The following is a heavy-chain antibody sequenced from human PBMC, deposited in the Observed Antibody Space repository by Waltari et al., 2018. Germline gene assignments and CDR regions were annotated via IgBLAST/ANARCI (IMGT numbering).Heavy chain of an antibody. CDR2: IWYDGSKK. Sequence: QVQLVESGGGLVQLGRPLRLSCAASGFTFSSYGMHWVRQAPGKGLEWVAVIWYDGSKKYYADSVKGRFTISRDNSKNTLYLQMNSLRAEDTAVYYCARDEAGRYYYYGMDVWGQGTTVTVSS. J-gene: IGHJ6*02. CDR3: ARDEAGRYYYYGMDV. V-gene: IGHV3-33*01. CDR1: GFTFSSYG.